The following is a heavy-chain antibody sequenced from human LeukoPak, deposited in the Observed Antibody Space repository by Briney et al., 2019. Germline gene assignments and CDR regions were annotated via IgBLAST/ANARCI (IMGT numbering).Heavy chain of an antibody. D-gene: IGHD5-24*01. CDR3: ARGLRGDGYNHGY. Sequence: GASVKVSCKASGYTFTSYDINWVRQATGQGQGWMGWMNPNSGNTGYAQKFQGRVTMTRNTSISTAYMELSSLRSEDTAVYYCARGLRGDGYNHGYWGQGTLVTVSS. CDR1: GYTFTSYD. V-gene: IGHV1-8*01. J-gene: IGHJ4*02. CDR2: MNPNSGNT.